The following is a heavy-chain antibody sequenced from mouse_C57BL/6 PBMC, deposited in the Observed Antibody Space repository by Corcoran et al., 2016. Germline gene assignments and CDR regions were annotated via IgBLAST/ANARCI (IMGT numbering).Heavy chain of an antibody. CDR1: GYTFTTYG. V-gene: IGHV9-3*01. CDR3: ARDTTLVMDY. J-gene: IGHJ2*01. Sequence: QIQLVQSGPELKKPGETVKISCKASGYTFTTYGMSWVKQAPGKGLKWMGWINTYSGVPTYADDFKGRFAFSLETSASTAYLQINNLKNEDMATYFCARDTTLVMDYWGQGTTLTVSS. CDR2: INTYSGVP. D-gene: IGHD2-12*01.